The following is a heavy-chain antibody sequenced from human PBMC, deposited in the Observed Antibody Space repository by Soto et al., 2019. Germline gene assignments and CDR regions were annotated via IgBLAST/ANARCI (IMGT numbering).Heavy chain of an antibody. V-gene: IGHV4-39*01. CDR1: GGSISSSSYY. J-gene: IGHJ4*02. D-gene: IGHD6-13*01. CDR3: ASFSARIAAAGKRREMFDY. CDR2: IYYSGST. Sequence: SETLSLTCTVSGGSISSSSYYWGWIRQPPGKGLEWIGSIYYSGSTYYNPSLKSRVTISVDTSKNQFSLKLSSVTAADTAVYYCASFSARIAAAGKRREMFDYWGQGTLVTVSS.